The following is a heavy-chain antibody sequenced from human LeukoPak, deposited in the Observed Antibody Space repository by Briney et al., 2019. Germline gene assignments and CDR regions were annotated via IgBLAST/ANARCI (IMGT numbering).Heavy chain of an antibody. J-gene: IGHJ4*02. CDR1: GFSFSSYA. CDR2: ISYDGSNK. D-gene: IGHD4-17*01. Sequence: GGSLRLSCAASGFSFSSYAMSWVRQAPGKGLEWVAVISYDGSNKYYADSVKGRFTISRDNSKNTLYLQMNSLRAEDTAVYYCARGLYGDYVFDYWGQGTLVTVSS. CDR3: ARGLYGDYVFDY. V-gene: IGHV3-30*04.